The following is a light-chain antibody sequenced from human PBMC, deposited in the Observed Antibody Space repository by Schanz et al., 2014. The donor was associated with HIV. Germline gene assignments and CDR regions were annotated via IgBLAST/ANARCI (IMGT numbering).Light chain of an antibody. CDR2: DVN. V-gene: IGLV2-14*03. CDR3: QSYDKSLSGPYV. Sequence: QSALTQPASVSGAPGQSITLSCTGTSSDIGGYNVVSWYQQHPGEAPKLMIFDVNNRPSGVPDRFSGSRSGTSASLAITGLQAEDEADYYCQSYDKSLSGPYVFGGGTKLTVL. J-gene: IGLJ1*01. CDR1: SSDIGGYNV.